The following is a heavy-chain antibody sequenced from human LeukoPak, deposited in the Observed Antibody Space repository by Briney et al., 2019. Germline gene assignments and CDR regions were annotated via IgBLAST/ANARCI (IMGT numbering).Heavy chain of an antibody. CDR3: AKVGTVYFPLDF. Sequence: GGSLRLSCVASGFTFTSSAMSWVRQAPGKGLEWVSAISGRSGTTYYADSVKGRFTISRDNSKNTLYLQMNSLRAGDTAVYYCAKVGTVYFPLDFWGQGILVTVSS. D-gene: IGHD2/OR15-2a*01. CDR1: GFTFTSSA. CDR2: ISGRSGTT. J-gene: IGHJ4*02. V-gene: IGHV3-23*01.